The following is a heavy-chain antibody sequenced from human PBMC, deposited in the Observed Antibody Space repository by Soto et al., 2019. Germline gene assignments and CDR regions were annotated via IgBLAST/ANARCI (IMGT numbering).Heavy chain of an antibody. J-gene: IGHJ3*02. D-gene: IGHD3-3*01. CDR2: INPATGAA. CDR3: ARGGGVGVAGSAAFDM. Sequence: QLHLVQSGAVVKKPGASVTVSCSASGYPVTAYYMHWVRQAPGRGLEWMGGINPATGAARYTQTFQGRVTMSRDTPTSTVFMELSGLTSADTAVFYCARGGGVGVAGSAAFDMWGQGTLVTVSS. CDR1: GYPVTAYY. V-gene: IGHV1-46*01.